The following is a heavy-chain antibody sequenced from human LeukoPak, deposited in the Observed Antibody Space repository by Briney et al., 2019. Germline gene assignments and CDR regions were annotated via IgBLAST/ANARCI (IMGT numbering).Heavy chain of an antibody. CDR1: GFSISSHS. D-gene: IGHD5-12*01. V-gene: IGHV3-21*01. CDR3: AKSLTASVDCFDP. Sequence: GGSLRLSCAASGFSISSHSMNWVRQAPGKGLEWVSSISRNSRFIYYADSLEGRFTVSRDNAKNSLFLQMNGLRAEDTAVYYCAKSLTASVDCFDPWGQGTLVTVSS. CDR2: ISRNSRFI. J-gene: IGHJ5*02.